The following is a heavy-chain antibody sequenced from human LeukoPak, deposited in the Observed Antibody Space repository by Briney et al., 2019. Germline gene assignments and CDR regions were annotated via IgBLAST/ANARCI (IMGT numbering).Heavy chain of an antibody. D-gene: IGHD5-24*01. CDR2: ISYDGSNK. V-gene: IGHV3-30*18. CDR1: GFTFSSYG. CDR3: AKDVWVSRWLQFSTQYYFDY. J-gene: IGHJ4*02. Sequence: GRSLRLSCAASGFTFSSYGMHWVRQAPGKGLEWVAVISYDGSNKYYADSAKGRFTISRDNSKNTLYLQMNSLRAEDTAVYYCAKDVWVSRWLQFSTQYYFDYWGQGTLVTVSS.